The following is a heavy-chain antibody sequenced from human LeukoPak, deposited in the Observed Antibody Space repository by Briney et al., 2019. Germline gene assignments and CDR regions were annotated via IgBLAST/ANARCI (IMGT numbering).Heavy chain of an antibody. CDR2: ISTDGSI. CDR1: GFTFSSYW. J-gene: IGHJ6*02. Sequence: PGGSLRLSCEASGFTFSSYWMHWVRQAPGKGLVWVSRISTDGSIIYADSVKGRFTISRDNAKSTLFLQMNSLRAEDTAVYYCARDLSVMDVWGRGTTVTVSS. D-gene: IGHD2/OR15-2a*01. CDR3: ARDLSVMDV. V-gene: IGHV3-74*01.